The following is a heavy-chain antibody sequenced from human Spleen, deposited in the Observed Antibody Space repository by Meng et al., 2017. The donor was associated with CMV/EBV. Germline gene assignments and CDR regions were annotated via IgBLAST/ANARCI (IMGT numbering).Heavy chain of an antibody. CDR3: ASNNWNRYYYYGMDV. CDR2: ISSSSSYM. CDR1: AFTFSNHT. J-gene: IGHJ6*02. V-gene: IGHV3-21*01. Sequence: GGALRLSCAASAFTFSNHTMNWVRQAPGKGLEWVSSISSSSSYMYYADSVKGRFTISRDNAKNSLYLQMNNLRAEDTAVYYCASNNWNRYYYYGMDVWGQGTTVTVSS. D-gene: IGHD1-20*01.